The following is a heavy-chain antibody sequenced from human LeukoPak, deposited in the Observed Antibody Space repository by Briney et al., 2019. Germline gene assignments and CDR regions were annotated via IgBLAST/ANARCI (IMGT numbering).Heavy chain of an antibody. V-gene: IGHV4-4*07. CDR2: IYTSGST. J-gene: IGHJ3*02. CDR1: GGSISSYY. Sequence: SETLSLTCTVSGGSISSYYWSWIRQPAGKGLEWIGRIYTSGSTNYNPSLRSRVTMSVDTSKNQFSLKLSSVTAAETAVYYCARALSYYDSSGYGGDAFDIWGQGTMVTVSS. CDR3: ARALSYYDSSGYGGDAFDI. D-gene: IGHD3-22*01.